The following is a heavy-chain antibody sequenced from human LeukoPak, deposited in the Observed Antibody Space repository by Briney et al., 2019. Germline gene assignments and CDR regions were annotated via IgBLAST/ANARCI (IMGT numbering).Heavy chain of an antibody. D-gene: IGHD1/OR15-1a*01. J-gene: IGHJ4*02. Sequence: SETLSLTCTVSGGSISSSSHHWAWLRQPPGKGLEWIASIYYTGNSYYNPSLRSRLTISVDSSKDQFSLRLSSVTAADTAVYYCSREHYSTSDYWGQGILVTVSS. CDR2: IYYTGNS. CDR3: SREHYSTSDY. V-gene: IGHV4-39*01. CDR1: GGSISSSSHH.